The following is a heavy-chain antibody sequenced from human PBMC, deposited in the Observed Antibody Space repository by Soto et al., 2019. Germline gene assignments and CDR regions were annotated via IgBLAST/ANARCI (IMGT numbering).Heavy chain of an antibody. J-gene: IGHJ5*01. V-gene: IGHV3-21*01. D-gene: IGHD3-10*01. Sequence: GSLRLSCAASGFTFSTYTMNWVRQAPGKGLGWISSISSGSSYIYYAGSVKGRFTISRDNARNSLFLQMNSLRADDTAVYYCARDILSGGAYPDSWGQGTRVTVSS. CDR3: ARDILSGGAYPDS. CDR2: ISSGSSYI. CDR1: GFTFSTYT.